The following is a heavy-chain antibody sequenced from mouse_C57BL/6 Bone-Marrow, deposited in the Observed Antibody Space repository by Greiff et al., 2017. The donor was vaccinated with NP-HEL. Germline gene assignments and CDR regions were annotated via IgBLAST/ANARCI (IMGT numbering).Heavy chain of an antibody. CDR1: GYTFTSYW. D-gene: IGHD3-3*01. Sequence: QVQLQQPGTELVKPGASVKLSCKASGYTFTSYWMHWVKQRPGQGLEWIGNINPSNGGTNYNEKFKSKATLTVDKSSSTAYMQLSSLTSADSAVYYCAREEGTYWYFDVWGTGTTVTVSS. CDR2: INPSNGGT. V-gene: IGHV1-53*01. J-gene: IGHJ1*03. CDR3: AREEGTYWYFDV.